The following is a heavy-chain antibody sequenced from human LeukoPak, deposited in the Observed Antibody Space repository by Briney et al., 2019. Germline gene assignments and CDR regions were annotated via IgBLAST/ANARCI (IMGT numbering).Heavy chain of an antibody. D-gene: IGHD2-15*01. CDR2: ISSTGGTT. J-gene: IGHJ6*03. CDR1: GITFSSYG. Sequence: PGGSLRLSCAASGITFSSYGMSWVRQAPGKGLEWVSSISSTGGTTYYADSVKGRFTISRDNSKNTLYLQMNSLRAEDTAIYYCAKNGDRGAYCTGGTCYPYCYYYMDVWGKGTTVTI. V-gene: IGHV3-23*01. CDR3: AKNGDRGAYCTGGTCYPYCYYYMDV.